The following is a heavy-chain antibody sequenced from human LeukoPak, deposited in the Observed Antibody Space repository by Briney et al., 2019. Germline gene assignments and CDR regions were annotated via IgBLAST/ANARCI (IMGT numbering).Heavy chain of an antibody. CDR1: GFSISAFE. CDR3: ARRFDS. J-gene: IGHJ4*02. Sequence: GGSLRLSCTVSGFSISAFEMNWVRQAPGKGLEWVSQIISSGSAIYYADSVKGRFTLSRDNAKNSLYLQMSSPRVEDTAVYYCARRFDSWGQGTLVTVSS. V-gene: IGHV3-48*03. CDR2: IISSGSAI.